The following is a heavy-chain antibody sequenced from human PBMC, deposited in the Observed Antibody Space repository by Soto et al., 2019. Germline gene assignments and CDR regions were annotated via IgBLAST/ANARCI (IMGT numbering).Heavy chain of an antibody. CDR3: ARDLGGCSGGSCRYNWFGP. J-gene: IGHJ5*02. CDR2: IIPKYGTV. D-gene: IGHD2-15*01. V-gene: IGHV1-69*06. Sequence: QVQLVQSGAEVKKPGSSVNFSCTASGGTFSSYVISWVRQAPGQGPEWMGGIIPKYGTVNYAQKFQDRVTIIAGTSTSTAYMELSSLRSDDTAVYYCARDLGGCSGGSCRYNWFGPCGQGTLVTVSS. CDR1: GGTFSSYV.